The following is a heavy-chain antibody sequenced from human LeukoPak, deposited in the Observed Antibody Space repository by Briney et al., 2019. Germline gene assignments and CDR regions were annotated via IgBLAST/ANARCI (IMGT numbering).Heavy chain of an antibody. Sequence: SETLSLTCAVYGGSFSGYYWSWIRQPPGKGLEWIGEINHSGSINYNPSLKSRVTISVDTSKNQFSLKLSSVTAADTAVYYCARAVAVAGKRYYYYYMDVWGKGTTVTISS. J-gene: IGHJ6*03. CDR2: INHSGSI. V-gene: IGHV4-34*01. CDR3: ARAVAVAGKRYYYYYMDV. D-gene: IGHD6-19*01. CDR1: GGSFSGYY.